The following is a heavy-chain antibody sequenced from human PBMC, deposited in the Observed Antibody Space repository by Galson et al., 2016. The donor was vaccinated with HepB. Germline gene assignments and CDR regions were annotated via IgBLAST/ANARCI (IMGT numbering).Heavy chain of an antibody. J-gene: IGHJ6*02. Sequence: SETLSLTCAVSGASLSGYFWSWIRQPPGKGLEWIGEINLSGRVNYNPSLKGRVSISVDTSKNQFSLRLSPVTAADTAVYYCARHQKKPITLFGVVSEYYYCGLDVWGQGTTVTVSS. V-gene: IGHV4-34*01. CDR2: INLSGRV. CDR1: GASLSGYF. D-gene: IGHD3-3*01. CDR3: ARHQKKPITLFGVVSEYYYCGLDV.